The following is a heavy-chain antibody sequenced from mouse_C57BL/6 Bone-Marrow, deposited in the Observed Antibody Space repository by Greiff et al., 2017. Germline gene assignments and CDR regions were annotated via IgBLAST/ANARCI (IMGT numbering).Heavy chain of an antibody. CDR3: AGTVKDYAMDY. Sequence: QVQLQQSGAELARPGASVKLSCKASGYTFTSYGISWVKQRTGQGLEWIGEIYPRSGNTYYNEKFKGKATLTADKSSRTAYMELGSLTSEDSAVYFCAGTVKDYAMDYWGQGTSVTVSS. CDR2: IYPRSGNT. J-gene: IGHJ4*01. D-gene: IGHD1-1*01. V-gene: IGHV1-81*01. CDR1: GYTFTSYG.